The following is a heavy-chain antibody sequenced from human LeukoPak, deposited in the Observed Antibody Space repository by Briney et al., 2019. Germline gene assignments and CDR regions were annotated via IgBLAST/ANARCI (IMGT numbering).Heavy chain of an antibody. V-gene: IGHV3-74*01. J-gene: IGHJ4*02. D-gene: IGHD3-22*01. CDR1: GFTFSSYW. CDR3: AIPSRYYDSSGYYYNY. Sequence: PGGSLRLSCAASGFTFSSYWMHWVRQAPGKGLVWVSRINSDGSSTSYADSVKGRFTISRDNAKNTLYLQMNSLRAEDTAVYYCAIPSRYYDSSGYYYNYWGQGTLVTVSS. CDR2: INSDGSST.